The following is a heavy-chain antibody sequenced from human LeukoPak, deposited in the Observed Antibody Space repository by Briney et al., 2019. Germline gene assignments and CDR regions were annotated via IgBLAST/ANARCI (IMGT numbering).Heavy chain of an antibody. V-gene: IGHV3-23*01. CDR1: GFTFNNYG. J-gene: IGHJ3*02. CDR2: ISASGGTT. CDR3: AKDRRTLDAFDI. Sequence: GGSLRLSCAASGFTFNNYGMSWVRQAPGKGLEWVSGISASGGTTYYADSVKGRFTISRDISKNTLYLQMNTLRAEDTAIYYCAKDRRTLDAFDIWGQGTMVTVSS.